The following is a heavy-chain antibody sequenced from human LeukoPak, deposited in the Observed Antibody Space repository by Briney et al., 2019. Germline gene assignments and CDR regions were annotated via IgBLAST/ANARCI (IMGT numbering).Heavy chain of an antibody. J-gene: IGHJ5*02. V-gene: IGHV3-73*01. CDR1: GFTFSDCD. D-gene: IGHD3-16*01. CDR2: ITTKATSYAT. CDR3: TTFNRGHH. Sequence: PGGSLRLSCATSGFTFSDCDMHWVRQASGKGLEWVGRITTKATSYATTYGASLKGRFTISRDDSDNRACLQMNSLRTEDTAVYCCTTFNRGHHWGQGALVTVSS.